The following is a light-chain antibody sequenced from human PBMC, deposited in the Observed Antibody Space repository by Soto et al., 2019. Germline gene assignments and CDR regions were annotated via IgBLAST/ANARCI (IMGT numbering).Light chain of an antibody. Sequence: QSALTQPASVSGSPGQSITISCTGTSSDVGGSNYVSWYQQHPGKPPKLMICEVSNRPSGISYRFSGSKSGNTASLTISGLQAEDEADYYCSSFTSTSSTLVFGGGTKLTVL. V-gene: IGLV2-14*01. CDR2: EVS. J-gene: IGLJ2*01. CDR1: SSDVGGSNY. CDR3: SSFTSTSSTLV.